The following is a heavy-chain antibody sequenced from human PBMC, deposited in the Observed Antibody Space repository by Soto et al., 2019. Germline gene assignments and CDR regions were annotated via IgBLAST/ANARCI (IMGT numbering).Heavy chain of an antibody. Sequence: EVQLVESGGGLVKPGGSLRLSCAASGFPFTYAWMNWVRLAPGKGPEWVGRIKSKVDGGTTDYAAPVKGRFTILRDDSKSTLYLQMNSLKTEDTAVYYCTTQPYNRNDEGGNWGQGTLVTVSS. D-gene: IGHD1-1*01. J-gene: IGHJ4*02. CDR2: IKSKVDGGTT. CDR3: TTQPYNRNDEGGN. CDR1: GFPFTYAW. V-gene: IGHV3-15*07.